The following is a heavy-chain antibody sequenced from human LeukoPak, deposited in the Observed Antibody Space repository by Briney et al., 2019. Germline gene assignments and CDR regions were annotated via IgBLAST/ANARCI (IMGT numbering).Heavy chain of an antibody. CDR2: ISAYNGNT. CDR1: GYTFTSYG. CDR3: ARATWDIVVVPAAI. Sequence: ASVKVSCKASGYTFTSYGISWVRQAPGQGLEWMGWISAYNGNTNYAQKLQGRVTMTTDTSTSTAYKELRSLRSDDTAVYYCARATWDIVVVPAAIWGQGTLVTVSS. V-gene: IGHV1-18*01. J-gene: IGHJ4*02. D-gene: IGHD2-2*01.